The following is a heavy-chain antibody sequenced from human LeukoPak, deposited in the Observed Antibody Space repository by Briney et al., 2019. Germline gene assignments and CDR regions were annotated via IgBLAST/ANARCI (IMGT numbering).Heavy chain of an antibody. D-gene: IGHD3-10*01. CDR2: IYPVDSDT. CDR1: GNSFTSHW. V-gene: IGHV5-51*01. J-gene: IGHJ4*02. Sequence: GESLKISCKGSGNSFTSHWIGWVRQMPGEGLEGMGIIYPVDSDTRYSPSFQGQVTISADKSTRTAYLQWSSLKASDTAMYYCARTDYYGSGSFHYWGQGTLVTVSS. CDR3: ARTDYYGSGSFHY.